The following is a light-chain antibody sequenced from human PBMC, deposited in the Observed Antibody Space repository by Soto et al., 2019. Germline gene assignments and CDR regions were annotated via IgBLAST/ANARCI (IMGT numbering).Light chain of an antibody. J-gene: IGLJ1*01. V-gene: IGLV1-44*01. CDR1: ISNIGTNS. CDR3: AAWPDNLNGPL. CDR2: ADS. Sequence: QSVLTQPPSASGTPGQRVTISCSGDISNIGTNSVHWYQHLPGTAPKLVIYADSQRPSGVPDRFSGSKSGTSASLAVSGLQSEDDADYLCAAWPDNLNGPLFGTGTKVTVL.